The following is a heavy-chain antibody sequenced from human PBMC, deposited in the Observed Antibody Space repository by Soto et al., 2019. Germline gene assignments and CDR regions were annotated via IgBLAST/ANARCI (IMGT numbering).Heavy chain of an antibody. Sequence: PSETLSLTCTVSGDSMSTYYWNWIRQSAEKGLEWIGRISATGTTTYIPSLKSRITLSVDTSKNEFSLSLKFVTAADTAVYFCARDQSGAADFRGPGTLVTVSS. D-gene: IGHD7-27*01. CDR1: GDSMSTYY. CDR3: ARDQSGAADF. V-gene: IGHV4-4*07. CDR2: ISATGTT. J-gene: IGHJ4*03.